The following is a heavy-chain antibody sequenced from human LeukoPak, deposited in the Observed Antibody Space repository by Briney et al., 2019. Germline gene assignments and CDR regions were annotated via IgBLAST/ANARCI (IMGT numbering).Heavy chain of an antibody. CDR2: IRSKAYGGTT. J-gene: IGHJ5*02. CDR3: TRDTGSYLDSDWFDH. D-gene: IGHD3-10*01. Sequence: GGSLRLSCTASGFTFGDYAMSWFRQAPGKGLEWVGFIRSKAYGGTTEYAASVKGRFTISRDDSKSIAYLQMNSLKTEDTAVYYCTRDTGSYLDSDWFDHWGQGTLVTVSS. V-gene: IGHV3-49*03. CDR1: GFTFGDYA.